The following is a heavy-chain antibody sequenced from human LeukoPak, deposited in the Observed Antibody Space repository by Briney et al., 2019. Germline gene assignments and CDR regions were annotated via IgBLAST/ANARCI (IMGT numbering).Heavy chain of an antibody. J-gene: IGHJ4*02. CDR3: ATENNCGDVSCGTYYFET. CDR2: INSNSRYI. V-gene: IGHV3-21*01. CDR1: GFTGLSFSTYA. D-gene: IGHD2-21*01. Sequence: GGSLRLSCAASGFTGLSFSTYAFDWVRQAPGKGLEWVASINSNSRYIYYADPVKGRFTISRDSARNSVYLQMSSLRPEDTAIYFCATENNCGDVSCGTYYFETWGQGTLVSVSS.